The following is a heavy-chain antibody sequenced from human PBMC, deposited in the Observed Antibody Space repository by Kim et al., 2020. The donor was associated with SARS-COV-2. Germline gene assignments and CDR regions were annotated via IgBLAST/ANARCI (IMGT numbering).Heavy chain of an antibody. CDR1: GFTFSSYW. D-gene: IGHD3-9*01. Sequence: GGSLRLSCAASGFTFSSYWMSWVRQAPGKGLEWVANIKQDGSEKYYVDSVKGRFTISRDNAKNSLYLQMNSLRAEDTAVYYCARDITFDWLLLYRLRAYWYFDLWGRGTLVTVSS. J-gene: IGHJ2*01. V-gene: IGHV3-7*03. CDR2: IKQDGSEK. CDR3: ARDITFDWLLLYRLRAYWYFDL.